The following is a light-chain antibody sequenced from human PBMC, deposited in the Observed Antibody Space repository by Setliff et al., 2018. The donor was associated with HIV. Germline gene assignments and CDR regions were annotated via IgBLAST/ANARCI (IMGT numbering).Light chain of an antibody. CDR1: SSNIGAGFD. CDR3: QSFDSSLSV. Sequence: QSVLTQPPSVSGAPGQRVTISCTGSSSNIGAGFDVHWYQLVPDTAPRLLIHNNNNRPSGVPDRFSGYRSGASASLAIAGLQADDEADYFCQSFDSSLSVFGTGTKVTGL. CDR2: NNN. V-gene: IGLV1-40*01. J-gene: IGLJ1*01.